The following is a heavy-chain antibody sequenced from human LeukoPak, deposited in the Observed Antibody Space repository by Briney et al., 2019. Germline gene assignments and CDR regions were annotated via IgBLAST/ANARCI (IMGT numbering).Heavy chain of an antibody. D-gene: IGHD3-22*01. CDR1: GYTFTSYG. J-gene: IGHJ4*02. CDR2: ISAYNGNT. CDR3: ARGFYYYDSSGYGGDDY. Sequence: ASVKVSCKASGYTFTSYGISWVQQAPGQGLEWMGWISAYNGNTNYAQKLQGRVTMTTDTSTSTAYMELRSLRSDDTAVYYCARGFYYYDSSGYGGDDYWGQGTLVTVSS. V-gene: IGHV1-18*01.